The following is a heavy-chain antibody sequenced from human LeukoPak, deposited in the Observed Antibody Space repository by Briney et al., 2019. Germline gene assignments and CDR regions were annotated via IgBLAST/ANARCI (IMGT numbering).Heavy chain of an antibody. CDR1: GYTFTGYY. CDR3: AREVISGSYCDY. CDR2: INPNSGGT. Sequence: ASVKVSCKASGYTFTGYYMHWVRQAPGQGLEWMGWINPNSGGTNYAQKFQGRDTMTRDTSISTAYMELSRLRSDDTAVYYCAREVISGSYCDYWGQGTLVTVSS. V-gene: IGHV1-2*02. D-gene: IGHD1-26*01. J-gene: IGHJ4*02.